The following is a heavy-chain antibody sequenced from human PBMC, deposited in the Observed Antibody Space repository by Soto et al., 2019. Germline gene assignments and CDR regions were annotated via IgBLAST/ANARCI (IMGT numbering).Heavy chain of an antibody. CDR2: ISSSSSYI. J-gene: IGHJ5*02. V-gene: IGHV3-21*01. CDR3: ARDPAPNWFDP. D-gene: IGHD6-25*01. CDR1: GFTFSSYS. Sequence: GGSLRLSCAASGFTFSSYSMNWVRQAPGKGLEWVSSISSSSSYIYYADSVKGRFTISRDNAKDSLYLQMNSLRAEDTAVYYCARDPAPNWFDPWGQGTLVTVSS.